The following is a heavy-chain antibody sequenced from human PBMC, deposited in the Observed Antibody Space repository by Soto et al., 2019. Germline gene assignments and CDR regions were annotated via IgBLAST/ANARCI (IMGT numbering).Heavy chain of an antibody. CDR3: ARRYGPGFDY. V-gene: IGHV4-59*08. CDR2: IYYSGST. Sequence: PSETLSLTCTVSGGSISSYYWSWIRQPPGKGLEWIGYIYYSGSTNYNPSLKSRVTISVDTSNNQFSLKLSSVTAADTAVYYCARRYGPGFDYWGQGPLVTVSS. CDR1: GGSISSYY. D-gene: IGHD4-17*01. J-gene: IGHJ4*02.